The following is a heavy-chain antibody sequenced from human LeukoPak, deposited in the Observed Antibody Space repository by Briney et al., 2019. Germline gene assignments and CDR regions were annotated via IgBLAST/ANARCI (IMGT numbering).Heavy chain of an antibody. CDR3: ARQYYDSTGYYYFDN. D-gene: IGHD3-22*01. J-gene: IGHJ4*02. CDR1: GDAITGSNYY. Sequence: SETLSLTCTVSGDAITGSNYYWGWIRQPPGKGLEWIGSMYYSGSTFSNPSLRSRVNMSADTSKNQFSLKLSSVTAADTAVYYCARQYYDSTGYYYFDNWGQGTQVTVSS. V-gene: IGHV4-39*01. CDR2: MYYSGST.